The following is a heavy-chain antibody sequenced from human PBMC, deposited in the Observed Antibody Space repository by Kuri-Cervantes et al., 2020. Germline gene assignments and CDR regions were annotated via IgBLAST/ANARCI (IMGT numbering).Heavy chain of an antibody. J-gene: IGHJ6*03. V-gene: IGHV4-38-2*01. D-gene: IGHD4-17*01. CDR2: IYHSGST. Sequence: SQTLSLTCAVSGYSISSGYYWDWIRQPPGKGLEWIGSIYHSGSTYYNPSLKSRVTISVDTSKNQFSLKLNSVTAADTAVYYCVRLRDLARGYMDVWGKGTTVTVSS. CDR1: GYSISSGYY. CDR3: VRLRDLARGYMDV.